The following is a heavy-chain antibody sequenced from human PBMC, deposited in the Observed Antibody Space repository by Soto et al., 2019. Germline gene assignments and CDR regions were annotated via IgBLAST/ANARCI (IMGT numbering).Heavy chain of an antibody. CDR1: GFTVSSNY. Sequence: GGSLRLSCAASGFTVSSNYMSWVRQAPGKGLEWVSLIYSGGSTDYADSVKGRFTISRDDSKNTLYLQMNNLRAEDTVVYYCTKNLNVRSGGSCCVDSWGQGTLVTVSS. CDR2: IYSGGST. J-gene: IGHJ4*02. V-gene: IGHV3-66*01. D-gene: IGHD2-15*01. CDR3: TKNLNVRSGGSCCVDS.